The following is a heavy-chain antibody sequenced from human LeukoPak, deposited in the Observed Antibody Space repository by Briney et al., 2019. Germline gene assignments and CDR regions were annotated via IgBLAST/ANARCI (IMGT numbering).Heavy chain of an antibody. CDR3: ARDRGRYGSGSYIEP. D-gene: IGHD3-10*01. CDR1: GGSISSYY. V-gene: IGHV4-4*07. CDR2: IYTSGST. J-gene: IGHJ5*02. Sequence: SETLSLTCTVSGGSISSYYWSWIRQPAGKGLEWIGRIYTSGSTNYNPSLKSRVTMSVDTSKNQFSLKLSSVTAADTALYYCARDRGRYGSGSYIEPWGQGTLVTVSS.